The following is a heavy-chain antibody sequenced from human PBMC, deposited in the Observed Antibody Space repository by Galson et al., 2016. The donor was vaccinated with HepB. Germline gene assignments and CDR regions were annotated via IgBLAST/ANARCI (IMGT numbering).Heavy chain of an antibody. Sequence: SLRLSCAASGFTFSMYAMHCVRQAPGKGLEWVAVISYDGTNQYYADSVKGRFTISRDDSKNTVDLQMNSLRTEDTAVYYCARQSRFLEWLVSYHFDFWGQGSLVSVSS. J-gene: IGHJ4*02. D-gene: IGHD3-3*01. V-gene: IGHV3-30-3*01. CDR3: ARQSRFLEWLVSYHFDF. CDR2: ISYDGTNQ. CDR1: GFTFSMYA.